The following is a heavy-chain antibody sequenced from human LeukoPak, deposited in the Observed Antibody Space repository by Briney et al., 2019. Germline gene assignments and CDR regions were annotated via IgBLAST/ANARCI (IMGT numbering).Heavy chain of an antibody. Sequence: SETLSLTCNVSGGSISSGSYYWSWIRQPAGKGLEWIGRIYTSGSTIYNPSLKSRVSMSVDTSKNQFSLKLSSMTATDTAVYFCARDRDYFDYWGQGTLVTVSS. V-gene: IGHV4-61*02. CDR2: IYTSGST. J-gene: IGHJ4*02. D-gene: IGHD5-24*01. CDR1: GGSISSGSYY. CDR3: ARDRDYFDY.